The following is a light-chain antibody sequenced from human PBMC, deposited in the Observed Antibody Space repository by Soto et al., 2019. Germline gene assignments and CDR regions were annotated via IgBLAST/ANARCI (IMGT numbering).Light chain of an antibody. CDR1: QSISSY. J-gene: IGKJ1*01. CDR3: QQSYSLPQTWT. Sequence: DIQMTQSPSSLSASVGDRVTITCRASQSISSYLNWYQQKPGKAPKLLIYAASSLQSGVPSRFSGSGSGTEFTLTIRRLQPEDFATYYCQQSYSLPQTWTFGQGTKVDIK. CDR2: AAS. V-gene: IGKV1-39*01.